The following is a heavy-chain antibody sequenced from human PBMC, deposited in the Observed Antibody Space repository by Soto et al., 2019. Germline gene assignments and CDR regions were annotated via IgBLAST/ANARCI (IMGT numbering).Heavy chain of an antibody. Sequence: QVQLVQSVAEVKKPGASVKVSCKASGYTFTSYDINWVRQATGQGLEWMGWMNPNSGNTGYAQKFQGRVTMTRNTSINTAYMEVSRIRSEDTAVYYCARVLNWNYGSGFDPWGQGALVTVSS. J-gene: IGHJ5*02. D-gene: IGHD1-7*01. CDR2: MNPNSGNT. CDR1: GYTFTSYD. CDR3: ARVLNWNYGSGFDP. V-gene: IGHV1-8*01.